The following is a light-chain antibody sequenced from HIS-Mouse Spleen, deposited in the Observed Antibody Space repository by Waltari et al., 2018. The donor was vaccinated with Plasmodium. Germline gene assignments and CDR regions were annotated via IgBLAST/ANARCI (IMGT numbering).Light chain of an antibody. J-gene: IGLJ3*02. CDR2: RNN. Sequence: QSVLTQPPSASGTPGQRVTISCSGRSSNLGSNYLSWYQQLPGTAPKLLIYRNNQRPSGVPDRFSGSKSGTSASLAISGLRSEDEADYYCAAWDDSLSGWVFGGGTKLTVL. CDR3: AAWDDSLSGWV. CDR1: SSNLGSNY. V-gene: IGLV1-47*01.